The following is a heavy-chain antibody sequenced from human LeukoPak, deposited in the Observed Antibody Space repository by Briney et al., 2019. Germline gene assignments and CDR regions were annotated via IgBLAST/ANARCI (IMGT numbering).Heavy chain of an antibody. CDR2: IYTSGST. CDR1: GGSISSGSYY. D-gene: IGHD3-9*01. Sequence: SETLSLTCTVSGGSISSGSYYWSWIRQPAGKGLEWVGRIYTSGSTNYNPSLKSRVTISVDTSKNQFSLKLSSVTAADTAVYYCARDRYDILTGYYLFNWFDPWGQGTLVTVSS. V-gene: IGHV4-61*02. CDR3: ARDRYDILTGYYLFNWFDP. J-gene: IGHJ5*02.